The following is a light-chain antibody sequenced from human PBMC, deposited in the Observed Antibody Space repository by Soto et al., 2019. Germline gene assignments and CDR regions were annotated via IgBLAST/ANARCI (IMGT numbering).Light chain of an antibody. CDR3: CSYAGGPYV. Sequence: SVLTQPRSVSGSPGQSVAISCTGTNSDVGGYNYVSWYQQHPGKAPKLMIYDVSKRPSGVPDRFSGSKSGNTASLTISGLQAEDEADYYCCSYAGGPYVFGTGTKVTVL. J-gene: IGLJ1*01. CDR2: DVS. V-gene: IGLV2-11*01. CDR1: NSDVGGYNY.